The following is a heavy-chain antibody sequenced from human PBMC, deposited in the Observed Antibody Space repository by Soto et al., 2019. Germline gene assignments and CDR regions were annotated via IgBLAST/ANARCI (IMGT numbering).Heavy chain of an antibody. V-gene: IGHV5-51*01. CDR1: GYSFTSYW. J-gene: IGHJ3*02. D-gene: IGHD5-12*01. Sequence: GESLKISCKGSGYSFTSYWIGWVRQMPGKGLEWMEIIYPGDSDTRYSPSFQGQVTISADKSISTAYLQWSSLKASDTALYYCARTRRDGYNYDGFDIWGQGTMVTVSS. CDR3: ARTRRDGYNYDGFDI. CDR2: IYPGDSDT.